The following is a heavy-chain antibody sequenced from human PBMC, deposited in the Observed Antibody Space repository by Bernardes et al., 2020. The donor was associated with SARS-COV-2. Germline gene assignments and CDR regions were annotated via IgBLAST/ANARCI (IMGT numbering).Heavy chain of an antibody. CDR3: ARQQTSPAIDY. Sequence: SETLSLTCTVSGGSISSSGYYWGWIRQPPGKGLEWIGNIFYSGSTYYNPSLKSRVTIFVDTSKNQFSLKLSSVTAADTAVYYCARQQTSPAIDYWGQGT. J-gene: IGHJ4*02. CDR1: GGSISSSGYY. V-gene: IGHV4-39*01. CDR2: IFYSGST. D-gene: IGHD2-2*01.